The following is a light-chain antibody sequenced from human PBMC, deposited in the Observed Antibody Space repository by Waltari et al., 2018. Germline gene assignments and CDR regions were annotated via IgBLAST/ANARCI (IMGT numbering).Light chain of an antibody. CDR3: QKYGTLPAT. J-gene: IGKJ1*01. CDR2: DAT. V-gene: IGKV3-20*01. Sequence: EIVLTQSPGTLYLSPGDRATLPCSASQRLSRTLAWYQQKPGQAPRLLIYDATSRATGIPDRFSGSGSGTDFSLTISRLEPEDFAVYYCQKYGTLPATFGQGTKVEIK. CDR1: QRLSRT.